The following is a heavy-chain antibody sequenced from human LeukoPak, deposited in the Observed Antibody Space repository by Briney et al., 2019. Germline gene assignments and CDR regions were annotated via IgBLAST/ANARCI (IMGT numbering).Heavy chain of an antibody. CDR1: GGSISSGGYS. CDR2: IYYSGST. V-gene: IGHV4-30-4*01. D-gene: IGHD4/OR15-4a*01. CDR3: ARDRLSTKEFDY. J-gene: IGHJ4*02. Sequence: SETLSLTCTVSGGSISSGGYSWSWIRQPPGKGPEWIGYIYYSGSTYYNPSLKSRVTISVDTSKNQFSLKLSSVTAADTAVYYCARDRLSTKEFDYWGQGTLVTVSS.